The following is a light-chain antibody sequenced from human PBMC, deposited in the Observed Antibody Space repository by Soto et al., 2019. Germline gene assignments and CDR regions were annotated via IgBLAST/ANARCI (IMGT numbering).Light chain of an antibody. V-gene: IGKV1-27*01. Sequence: DIQMTQSPSSLSASVGDRVTITCRASQGISNFLAWYQQKPGKVPKLLISAASTLQSRVPSRFSGSGSGTDFTLTITSLQPEDVATYYCQKYSSVITFGQGTRLEI. CDR1: QGISNF. CDR2: AAS. CDR3: QKYSSVIT. J-gene: IGKJ5*01.